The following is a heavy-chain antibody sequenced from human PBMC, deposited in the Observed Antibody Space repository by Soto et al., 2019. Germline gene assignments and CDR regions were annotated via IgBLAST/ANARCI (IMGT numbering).Heavy chain of an antibody. Sequence: GGSLRLSCAASGFTFSSYGMHWVRQAPGKGLEWVAVISYDGSNKYYADSVKGRFTISRDNSKNTLYLQMNSLRAEDTAVYYCAKASLLWFGELYGYFDYWGQGTLVTVSS. CDR2: ISYDGSNK. CDR3: AKASLLWFGELYGYFDY. V-gene: IGHV3-30*18. CDR1: GFTFSSYG. D-gene: IGHD3-10*01. J-gene: IGHJ4*02.